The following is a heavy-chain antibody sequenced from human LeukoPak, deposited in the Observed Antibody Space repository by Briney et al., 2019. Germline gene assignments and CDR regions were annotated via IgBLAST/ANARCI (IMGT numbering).Heavy chain of an antibody. Sequence: PGGSLRLSCAASGFTFTSYWMTWVRQAPGKGLEWVANIKEDGSEKYYLDSVKGRFTISRDNAKNSVYLQMNSLRAEDTAVYYCVRGYTYCIYWGQGTLVTVSS. CDR3: VRGYTYCIY. CDR1: GFTFTSYW. CDR2: IKEDGSEK. V-gene: IGHV3-7*01. J-gene: IGHJ4*02. D-gene: IGHD2-2*02.